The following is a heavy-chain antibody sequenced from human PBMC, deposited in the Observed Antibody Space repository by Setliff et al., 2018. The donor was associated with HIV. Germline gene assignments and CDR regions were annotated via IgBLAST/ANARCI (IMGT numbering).Heavy chain of an antibody. J-gene: IGHJ6*03. CDR1: GGSFSEYY. D-gene: IGHD5-12*01. CDR2: INHSGST. Sequence: PSETLSLTCAVYGGSFSEYYWSWIRQSPGKGLEWIGEINHSGSTHYNPPLKSRATISVDTSKNQFSLRLNSVTAADTAVYYCARGATLLPGYSDRWEYFYMYVWGKGTTVTAP. CDR3: ARGATLLPGYSDRWEYFYMYV. V-gene: IGHV4-34*01.